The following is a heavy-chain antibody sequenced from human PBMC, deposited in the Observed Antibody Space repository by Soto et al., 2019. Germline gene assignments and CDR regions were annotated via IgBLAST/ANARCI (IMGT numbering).Heavy chain of an antibody. J-gene: IGHJ4*02. D-gene: IGHD5-18*01. V-gene: IGHV3-11*01. CDR2: ISSSGTII. CDR3: ARDHSPIDY. CDR1: GFSFSDYY. Sequence: GGSLRLSCAASGFSFSDYYISWIRQAPGKGLEWVSYISSSGTIIYHADSVKGRFTISRDNAKNSLFLQMNSLRAEDTAVYYCARDHSPIDYWGQGTLVTVSS.